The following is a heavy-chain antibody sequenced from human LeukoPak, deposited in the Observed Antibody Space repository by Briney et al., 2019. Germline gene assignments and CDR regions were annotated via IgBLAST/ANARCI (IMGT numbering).Heavy chain of an antibody. J-gene: IGHJ4*02. CDR2: IYYCGST. CDR1: GGSISSSSYY. V-gene: IGHV4-39*07. D-gene: IGHD2-21*01. CDR3: ARGSVAVMLGY. Sequence: SQTLSLTCTVSGGSISSSSYYWGWIRQPPGKILEWIGSIYYCGSTYYNPSLKSRVTISVDTSKNQFSLKLSSVTAADTAVYYCARGSVAVMLGYWGQGTLVTVYS.